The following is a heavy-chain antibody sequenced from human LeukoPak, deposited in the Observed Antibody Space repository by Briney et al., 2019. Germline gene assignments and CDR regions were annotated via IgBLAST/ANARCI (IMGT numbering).Heavy chain of an antibody. CDR2: INHSGST. D-gene: IGHD5-18*01. CDR3: ARDRRIQLWTTGLYYFDY. Sequence: SETLSLTCAVYGGSFSGYYWSWIRQPPGKGLESLGEINHSGSTNYNPSLKSRVTISVDTSKNQFSLKLSSVTAADTAVYYCARDRRIQLWTTGLYYFDYWGQGTLVTVSS. CDR1: GGSFSGYY. J-gene: IGHJ4*02. V-gene: IGHV4-34*01.